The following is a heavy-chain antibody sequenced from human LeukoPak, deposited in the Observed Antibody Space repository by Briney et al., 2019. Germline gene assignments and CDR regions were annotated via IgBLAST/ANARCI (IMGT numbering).Heavy chain of an antibody. CDR2: IGYDGSNK. CDR3: ARDVWSSWHGYYYYGMDV. V-gene: IGHV3-33*01. D-gene: IGHD6-13*01. J-gene: IGHJ6*02. CDR1: GFTFSSYG. Sequence: GGSLRLSCAASGFTFSSYGMHWVRQAPGKGLEWVSVIGYDGSNKYYADSVKGRFTISRDNSKNTLYLQMNSLRAEDTAVYYCARDVWSSWHGYYYYGMDVWGQGTTVTVSS.